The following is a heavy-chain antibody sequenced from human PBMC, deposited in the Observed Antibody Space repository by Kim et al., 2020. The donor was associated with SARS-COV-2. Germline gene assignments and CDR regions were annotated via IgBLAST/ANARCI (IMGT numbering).Heavy chain of an antibody. CDR1: GGSFSGYY. V-gene: IGHV4-34*01. CDR3: ARVHLRPHYYDSSGYVY. J-gene: IGHJ4*02. CDR2: INHSGST. Sequence: SETLSLTCAVYGGSFSGYYWSWIRQPPGKGLEWIGEINHSGSTNYNPSLKSRVTISVDTSKNQFSLKLSSVTAADTAVYYCARVHLRPHYYDSSGYVYWGQGTLGTVSS. D-gene: IGHD3-22*01.